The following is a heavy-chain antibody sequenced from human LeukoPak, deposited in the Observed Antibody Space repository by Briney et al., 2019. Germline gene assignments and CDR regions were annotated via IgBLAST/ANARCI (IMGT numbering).Heavy chain of an antibody. Sequence: PSETLSLTCAVYGGSFSGYYWSWIRQPPGKGLEWIGEINHSGSTNYNPSLKSRVTISVDKSKNQFSLKLSSVTAADTAVYYCARDGDSSGWYDPWGQGTLVTVSS. D-gene: IGHD6-19*01. CDR2: INHSGST. V-gene: IGHV4-34*01. CDR1: GGSFSGYY. J-gene: IGHJ5*02. CDR3: ARDGDSSGWYDP.